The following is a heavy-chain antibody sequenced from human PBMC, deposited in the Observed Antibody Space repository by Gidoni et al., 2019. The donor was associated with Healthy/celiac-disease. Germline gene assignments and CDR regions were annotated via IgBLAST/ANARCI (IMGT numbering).Heavy chain of an antibody. CDR1: GCPISSYY. J-gene: IGHJ6*02. CDR3: ARAGDGYYYYGMDV. V-gene: IGHV4-59*01. CDR2: IYYSGST. Sequence: QVQLQESVTGLVKPSETLSLTCTVSGCPISSYYWSWIRQPPGKGLEWIGYIYYSGSTNYNPSLKSRVTIVVDTSKNQFALKLSSVTAADTAVYYCARAGDGYYYYGMDVWGQGTTVTVSS. D-gene: IGHD1-26*01.